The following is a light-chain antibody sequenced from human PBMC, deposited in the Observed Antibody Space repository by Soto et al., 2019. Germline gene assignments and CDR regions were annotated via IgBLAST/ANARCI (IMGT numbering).Light chain of an antibody. CDR3: QQSYSNPLT. CDR2: AAS. V-gene: IGKV1-39*01. J-gene: IGKJ4*01. Sequence: DIQMTQSPSSLSASVGETVIITCRASETITRYLNWYQSKPGKAPRLLISAASSLQSGVSSRFSGSYSGTDFTLTISSLQPEDFATYYCQQSYSNPLTFGGGTKVDMK. CDR1: ETITRY.